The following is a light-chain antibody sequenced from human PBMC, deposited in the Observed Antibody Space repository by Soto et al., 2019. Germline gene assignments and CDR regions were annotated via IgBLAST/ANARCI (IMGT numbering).Light chain of an antibody. CDR3: QQYSSYSPT. CDR1: QGISTW. CDR2: DAS. J-gene: IGKJ1*01. V-gene: IGKV1-5*01. Sequence: DIQMTQSPYTLSASVGDRVTITCRASQGISTWLAWYQQKPGTAPKLLIYDASSLENGVPSRFSGSGSWTEFTPTNSSLQPDDYATYYCQQYSSYSPTFGQGTKVEIK.